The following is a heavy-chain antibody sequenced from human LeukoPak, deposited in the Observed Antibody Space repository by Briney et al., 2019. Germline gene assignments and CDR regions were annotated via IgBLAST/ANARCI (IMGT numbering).Heavy chain of an antibody. Sequence: RGSLRLSCAASGFTFSSYAMNWVRQAPGKGREWVSSISGSGGSTFYTDSVKGRFTISRDNSKNTLYLQMNSLRADDTAVYYCTRSFRGYDFYYFDYWGQGILVTVSS. CDR1: GFTFSSYA. CDR2: ISGSGGST. V-gene: IGHV3-23*01. CDR3: TRSFRGYDFYYFDY. J-gene: IGHJ4*02. D-gene: IGHD5-12*01.